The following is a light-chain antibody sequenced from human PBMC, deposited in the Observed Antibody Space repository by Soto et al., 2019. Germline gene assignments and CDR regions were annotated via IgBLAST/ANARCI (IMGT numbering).Light chain of an antibody. J-gene: IGLJ2*01. CDR3: SSYTSSSTPS. CDR1: SSDVGGYNY. Sequence: QSVLTQPASVSGSPGQSITISCTGTSSDVGGYNYVSWYQQHPAKAPQLMIYDVSNRPSGVSNRFSGSKSGNTASLTISGLQAEDEADYYCSSYTSSSTPSFGGGTKLTVL. CDR2: DVS. V-gene: IGLV2-14*01.